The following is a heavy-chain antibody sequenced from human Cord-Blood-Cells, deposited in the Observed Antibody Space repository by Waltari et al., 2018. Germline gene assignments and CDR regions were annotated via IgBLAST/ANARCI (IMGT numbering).Heavy chain of an antibody. Sequence: QLQLQESGPGLVKPSETLSLTCTVSGGSISSSSYYWGWIRQPPGKGLEWIGSIYSSGSTIYNPAEKLRVTISVDTSKNQFSLKLSSVTAADTAVYYCARHRGAYCGGDCYYFDYWGQGTLVTVSS. D-gene: IGHD2-21*02. J-gene: IGHJ4*02. V-gene: IGHV4-39*01. CDR1: GGSISSSSYY. CDR2: IYSSGST. CDR3: ARHRGAYCGGDCYYFDY.